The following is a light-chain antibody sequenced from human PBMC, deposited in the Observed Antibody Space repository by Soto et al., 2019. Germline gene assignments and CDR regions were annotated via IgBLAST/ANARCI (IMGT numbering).Light chain of an antibody. CDR3: QQYGSSPT. CDR2: GAS. V-gene: IGKV3-20*01. Sequence: EIVLTQSPGTLSLSPGERATLSCRASQSVSSSYLAWYQQKPGQAPRLLIYGASSRATGIPDRFSGSGSGTDFTLTISRLEPEEFAVYYCQQYGSSPTFCGGTKVAIK. J-gene: IGKJ4*01. CDR1: QSVSSSY.